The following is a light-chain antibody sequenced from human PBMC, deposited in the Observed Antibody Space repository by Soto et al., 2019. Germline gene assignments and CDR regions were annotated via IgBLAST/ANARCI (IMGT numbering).Light chain of an antibody. CDR3: QQFYTTPRT. Sequence: DIVMTQAPDSLAASLGAIVTINCKSSRNLLYNDKNYVAWYQQRPGQAPKLLIYWASTRESEVPVRISGSGSVTDSRLTIRDLQAADAAVYYCQQFYTTPRTFGQGTRVEI. V-gene: IGKV4-1*01. CDR1: RNLLYNDKNY. J-gene: IGKJ2*01. CDR2: WAS.